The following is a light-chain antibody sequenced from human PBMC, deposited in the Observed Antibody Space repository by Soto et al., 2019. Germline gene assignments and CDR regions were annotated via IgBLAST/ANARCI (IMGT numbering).Light chain of an antibody. CDR3: QQRSNWHPIT. CDR2: GAS. Sequence: IVFTQSPGTLSLSPGERSTLSCMASQSVSSYLAWYQQKPGQAPSLLIYGASNSATGIPARFSGSGSGTAFTLTISSLETEDFAVYYCQQRSNWHPITFGQGTRLDIK. CDR1: QSVSSY. V-gene: IGKV3-11*01. J-gene: IGKJ5*01.